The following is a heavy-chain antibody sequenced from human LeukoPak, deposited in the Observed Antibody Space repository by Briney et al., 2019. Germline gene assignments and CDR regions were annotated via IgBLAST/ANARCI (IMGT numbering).Heavy chain of an antibody. CDR3: ARGSQSTWGFFAY. J-gene: IGHJ4*02. CDR2: IWYDGSNE. Sequence: GGSLRLSCAASGFTFSNYGMHWVRQAPGKGLQWVAVIWYDGSNEYYTGSVKGRFTISRDNAHNTLYLQMNSLRAEDAAVYYCARGSQSTWGFFAYWGQGTRVTVSS. D-gene: IGHD1-1*01. V-gene: IGHV3-33*01. CDR1: GFTFSNYG.